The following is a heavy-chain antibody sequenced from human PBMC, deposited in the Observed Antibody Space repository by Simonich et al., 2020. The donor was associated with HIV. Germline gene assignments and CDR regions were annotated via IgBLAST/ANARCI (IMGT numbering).Heavy chain of an antibody. V-gene: IGHV1-2*02. J-gene: IGHJ3*02. CDR1: GYTFTGSY. D-gene: IGHD3-22*01. CDR2: INTNSGGT. CDR3: ARGGAYYEGGAFDI. Sequence: QVQLVQSGAEVKKPGASVKVSCKAAGYTFTGSYMHWVGQATGQGREWMGWINTNSGGTNYAQKFQGRGTMTRDTSISTAYMELSRLRSDDTAVYYCARGGAYYEGGAFDIWGQGTMVTVSS.